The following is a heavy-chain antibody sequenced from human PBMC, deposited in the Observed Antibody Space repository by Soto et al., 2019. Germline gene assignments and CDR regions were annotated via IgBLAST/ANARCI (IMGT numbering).Heavy chain of an antibody. Sequence: PGGSLRLSCSASGFTFSSYDIHWVRQAPGKGLEYVSSISSDGSTYYAVSVKGRFTISRDNSRNTLYLQMNSLRAEDTAVYYCAKVKSPPLSSSWYRYWLVGVDVWGQGTTVTVSS. CDR2: ISSDGST. CDR3: AKVKSPPLSSSWYRYWLVGVDV. J-gene: IGHJ6*02. V-gene: IGHV3-64*04. D-gene: IGHD6-13*01. CDR1: GFTFSSYD.